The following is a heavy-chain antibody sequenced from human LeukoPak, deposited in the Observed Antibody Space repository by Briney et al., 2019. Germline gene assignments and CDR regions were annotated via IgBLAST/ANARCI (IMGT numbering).Heavy chain of an antibody. CDR1: GFTFSSYG. Sequence: GGSLRLSCAASGFTFSSYGRNWVRQAPGKGLVWVSFIGCGGSYIYYADSVEGGFTISRDNSKNTLYLQLNSLRAEDTAVYYCAGGLDGDNGYWGEGTLVSVSS. V-gene: IGHV3-21*01. CDR2: IGCGGSYI. J-gene: IGHJ4*02. CDR3: AGGLDGDNGY. D-gene: IGHD4/OR15-4a*01.